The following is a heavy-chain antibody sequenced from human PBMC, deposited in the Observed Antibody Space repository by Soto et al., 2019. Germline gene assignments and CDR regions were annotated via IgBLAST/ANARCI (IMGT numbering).Heavy chain of an antibody. CDR1: GGTFSSSG. CDR3: ARWPQPRYTADPYAVDV. Sequence: QVHVVQSGTEVKKPGSSVKVSCKASGGTFSSSGFSWVRQAPGQGLEWMGMIVPSLDTTNYAQKFQARVTITADEVTSTAYMELRSLRSEDTAVYYCARWPQPRYTADPYAVDVWGQGTRVIVSS. D-gene: IGHD3-16*02. CDR2: IVPSLDTT. J-gene: IGHJ6*02. V-gene: IGHV1-69*11.